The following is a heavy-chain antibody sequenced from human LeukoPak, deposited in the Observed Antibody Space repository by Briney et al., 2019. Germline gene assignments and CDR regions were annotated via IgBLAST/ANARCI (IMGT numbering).Heavy chain of an antibody. D-gene: IGHD5-24*01. CDR2: INSDGSST. V-gene: IGHV3-74*01. CDR1: GFTFSSYW. J-gene: IGHJ4*02. CDR3: AREMATIYADY. Sequence: GGCLRLSCAASGFTFSSYWMHWVRQAPGKGRGWVSRINSDGSSTSYADSVKGRSTMSRDNAKNTLYLQMNSLRAEDTAVYYCAREMATIYADYWGQGTLVTVSS.